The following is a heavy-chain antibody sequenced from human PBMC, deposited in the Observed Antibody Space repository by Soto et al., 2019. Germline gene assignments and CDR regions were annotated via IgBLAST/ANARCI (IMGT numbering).Heavy chain of an antibody. J-gene: IGHJ4*02. CDR3: ARDPGQDEAMDY. V-gene: IGHV3-33*04. Sequence: QVQVVESGGGVVQPGRSLRLSCATSGFAFSNFGMHWVRQVPGKGLEWVAFIWHNGKNKDYADYGKGRFTISRDNSKNILYLEMNSLRVADTAIYYCARDPGQDEAMDYWGQGTLVTVSS. CDR1: GFAFSNFG. CDR2: IWHNGKNK.